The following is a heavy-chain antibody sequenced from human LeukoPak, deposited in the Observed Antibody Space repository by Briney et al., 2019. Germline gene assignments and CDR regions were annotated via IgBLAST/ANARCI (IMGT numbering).Heavy chain of an antibody. J-gene: IGHJ4*02. CDR1: GGSISSSSYY. Sequence: SETLSLTCTVSGGSISSSSYYWGWIRQPPGKGLEWIGSIYDSGSTYYNPSLKSRVTISVDTSTNQFSLKLSSVTAADTAVYYCAWGVTGTDYWGQGTLVTVSS. CDR3: AWGVTGTDY. V-gene: IGHV4-39*01. CDR2: IYDSGST. D-gene: IGHD1-1*01.